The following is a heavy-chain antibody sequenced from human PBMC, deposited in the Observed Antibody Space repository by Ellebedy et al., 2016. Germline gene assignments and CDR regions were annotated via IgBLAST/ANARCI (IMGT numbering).Heavy chain of an antibody. D-gene: IGHD1-26*01. CDR2: ISGSGGST. Sequence: GESLKISXAASGFTFSSYAMSWVRQAPGKGLEWVSAISGSGGSTYYADSVKGRFTISRDNSKNTLYLQMNSLRAEDTAVYYCAKGSGSYHYYMDVWGKGTTVTVSS. CDR3: AKGSGSYHYYMDV. J-gene: IGHJ6*03. V-gene: IGHV3-23*01. CDR1: GFTFSSYA.